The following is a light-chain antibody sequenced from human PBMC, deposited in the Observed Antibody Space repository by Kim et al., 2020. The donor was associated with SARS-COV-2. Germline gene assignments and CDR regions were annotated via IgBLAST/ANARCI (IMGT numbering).Light chain of an antibody. V-gene: IGLV3-1*01. CDR3: QAWDSSTAHVV. J-gene: IGLJ2*01. CDR2: YDS. CDR1: KLGGKY. Sequence: SYELTQPPSVSVAPGKTASITCSGNKLGGKYAHWYQQKPGQAPVLVIYYDSNRPSGIPERFSGSNSGNTATLTISRVQARDEADYYCQAWDSSTAHVVFGGGTQLTVL.